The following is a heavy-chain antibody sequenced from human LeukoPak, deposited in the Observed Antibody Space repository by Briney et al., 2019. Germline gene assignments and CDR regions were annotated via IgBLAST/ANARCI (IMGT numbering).Heavy chain of an antibody. CDR3: AREDTTYYHDTSGYGYGAFDI. CDR2: INPNSGGT. J-gene: IGHJ3*02. Sequence: ASVKVSCKASGYTFTGYYIHWVRQAPGQGLEWMGWINPNSGGTNYAQKYQGRVTMTTDTSISTGYMELRRLRSDDTAVYYCAREDTTYYHDTSGYGYGAFDIWGQGTMVTVSS. D-gene: IGHD3-22*01. CDR1: GYTFTGYY. V-gene: IGHV1-2*02.